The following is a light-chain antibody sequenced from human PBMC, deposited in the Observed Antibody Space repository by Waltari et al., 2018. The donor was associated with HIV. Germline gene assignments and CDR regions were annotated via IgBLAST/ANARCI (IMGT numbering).Light chain of an antibody. Sequence: QSVLTQPPSASGTPGPRVAIPCSGGSSNTGSNYVSWYQQLPGTAPKVLIYRSNQRPSGVPDRFSGSKSGTSASLAISALRSEDEADYYCATWDDSLSGPVFGGGTKLTVL. CDR1: SSNTGSNY. CDR3: ATWDDSLSGPV. CDR2: RSN. J-gene: IGLJ3*02. V-gene: IGLV1-47*01.